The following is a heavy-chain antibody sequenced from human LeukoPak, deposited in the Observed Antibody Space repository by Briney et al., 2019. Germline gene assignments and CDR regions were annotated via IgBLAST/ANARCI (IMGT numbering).Heavy chain of an antibody. J-gene: IGHJ4*02. CDR1: GYTFTSYY. CDR3: ARGGDMATVPHLYYFEY. D-gene: IGHD5-24*01. Sequence: ASVKVSCKASGYTFTSYYLHWVRQAPGQGLEWMGIINPSGGSTTYAQNFQGRVTMTRDTSTSTVYMELSSLRSEDTAVYYYARGGDMATVPHLYYFEYWGQGTLVTVSS. CDR2: INPSGGST. V-gene: IGHV1-46*01.